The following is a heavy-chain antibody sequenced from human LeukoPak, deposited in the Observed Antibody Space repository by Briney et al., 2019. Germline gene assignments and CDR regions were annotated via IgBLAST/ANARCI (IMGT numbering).Heavy chain of an antibody. V-gene: IGHV4-59*08. D-gene: IGHD2-15*01. CDR1: GGSISSYY. J-gene: IGHJ2*01. CDR2: TSYSGST. Sequence: SETLSLTCTVSGGSISSYYWSWIRQPPGKGLEWIGSTSYSGSTYYNPSLKSRVTISVDTSKNQFSLKLSSVTAADTAVYYCAKQPRFCSGGSCYSHWDFDLWGRGTLVTVSS. CDR3: AKQPRFCSGGSCYSHWDFDL.